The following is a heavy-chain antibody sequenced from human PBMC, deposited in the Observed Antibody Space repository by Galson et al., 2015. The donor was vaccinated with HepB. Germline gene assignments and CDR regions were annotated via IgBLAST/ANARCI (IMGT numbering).Heavy chain of an antibody. CDR2: IKQDGSEK. D-gene: IGHD6-13*01. CDR1: GFTFSSYR. J-gene: IGHJ5*02. CDR3: ARVRGLAAAGTFDP. V-gene: IGHV3-7*01. Sequence: SLRLSCAASGFTFSSYRMSWVRQAPGKGLEWVANIKQDGSEKYYVDSVKGRFTISRDNAKNSLYLQMNSLRAEDTAVYYCARVRGLAAAGTFDPWGQGTLVTVSS.